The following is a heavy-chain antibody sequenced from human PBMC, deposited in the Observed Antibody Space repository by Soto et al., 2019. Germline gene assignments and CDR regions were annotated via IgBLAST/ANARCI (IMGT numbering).Heavy chain of an antibody. CDR3: PSRYGRYGFGD. D-gene: IGHD5-18*01. V-gene: IGHV4-31*03. CDR1: GGSISSGGYY. CDR2: INHSGST. J-gene: IGHJ4*02. Sequence: SETLSLTCTVSGGSISSGGYYWSWIRQHPGTGLEWIGEINHSGSTNYNPSLKSRVTISVDTSKNQFSLKLSSVTAADTAVYSRPSRYGRYGFGDWGQGALV.